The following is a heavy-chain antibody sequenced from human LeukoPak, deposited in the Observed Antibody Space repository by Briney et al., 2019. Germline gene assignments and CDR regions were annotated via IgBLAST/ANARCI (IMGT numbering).Heavy chain of an antibody. CDR1: GGTFSSYA. Sequence: ASVKVSCKATGGTFSSYAISWVRQAPGQGLEWMGGIIPIFGTANYAQEFQGRVTITADESTSTAYMELSSLRSEDTAVYYCARIPLLGGYDEGYWGQGTLVTVSS. CDR3: ARIPLLGGYDEGY. D-gene: IGHD5-12*01. CDR2: IIPIFGTA. V-gene: IGHV1-69*01. J-gene: IGHJ4*02.